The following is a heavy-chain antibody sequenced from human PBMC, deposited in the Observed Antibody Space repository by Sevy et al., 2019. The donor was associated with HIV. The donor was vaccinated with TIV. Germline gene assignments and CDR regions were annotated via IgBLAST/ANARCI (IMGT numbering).Heavy chain of an antibody. V-gene: IGHV1-24*01. D-gene: IGHD3-22*01. CDR2: FDPEDAKP. CDR1: GYTLTEFS. Sequence: ASVKVSCKISGYTLTEFSMHWVRQVPGKGLEWMGSFDPEDAKPIYAQKFQGRVTMTEDTSTDTAYMELRSLRSEDTAMYYCAITREYYSDSSGYFDYWGQGTLVTVSS. J-gene: IGHJ4*02. CDR3: AITREYYSDSSGYFDY.